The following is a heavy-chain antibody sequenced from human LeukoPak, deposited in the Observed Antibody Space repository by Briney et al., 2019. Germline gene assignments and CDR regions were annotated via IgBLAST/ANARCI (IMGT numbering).Heavy chain of an antibody. V-gene: IGHV1-69*05. Sequence: GASVKVSCKASGGTFSSYAISWVRQAPGQGLGWMGGIIPIFGTANYAQKFQGRVTITTDESTSTAYMELSSLRSEDTAVYYCARAIGYCSSSSCSPTWFDPWGQGTLVTVSS. D-gene: IGHD2-2*01. CDR2: IIPIFGTA. CDR1: GGTFSSYA. CDR3: ARAIGYCSSSSCSPTWFDP. J-gene: IGHJ5*02.